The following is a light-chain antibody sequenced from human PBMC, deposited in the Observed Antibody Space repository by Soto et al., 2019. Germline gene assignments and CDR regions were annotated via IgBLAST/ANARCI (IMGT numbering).Light chain of an antibody. V-gene: IGLV3-1*01. CDR1: KLGNKY. CDR3: QAWDSNTGV. J-gene: IGLJ1*01. Sequence: SYELTQPPSVSVSPGQTASITCSGDKLGNKYACWYQQKPGQSPVLVIYQDTKRPSGIPERFSGSNSGNTATLTISGTQARDEADYYCQAWDSNTGVFGTGTKLTVL. CDR2: QDT.